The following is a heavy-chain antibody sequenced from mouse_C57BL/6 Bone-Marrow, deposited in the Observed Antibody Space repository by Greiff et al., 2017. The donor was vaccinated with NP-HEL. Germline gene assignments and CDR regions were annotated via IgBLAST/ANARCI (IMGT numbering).Heavy chain of an antibody. V-gene: IGHV1-55*01. CDR3: AIRGYYGSSPFAY. J-gene: IGHJ3*01. CDR1: GYTFTSYW. Sequence: VQLQQPGAELVKPGASVKMSCKASGYTFTSYWITWVKQRPGQGLEWIGDIYPGSGSTNYNEKFKSKATLTVDTSSSTAYMQLSSLTSEDSAVYYCAIRGYYGSSPFAYWGQGTLVTVSA. CDR2: IYPGSGST. D-gene: IGHD1-1*01.